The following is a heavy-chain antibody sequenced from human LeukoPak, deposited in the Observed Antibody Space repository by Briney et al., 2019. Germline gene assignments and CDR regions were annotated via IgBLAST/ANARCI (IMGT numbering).Heavy chain of an antibody. Sequence: PSENLSLSCTVAGGSISRENYAGNWIRPPAGKGLEWMGRIYTSGGTSYHPSLKTRVTISIDTSKNQFSLKLTSVTAADPAVYYCLLRRDGYTHFDSWGQATLVTVSS. CDR3: LLRRDGYTHFDS. CDR1: GGSISRENYA. J-gene: IGHJ4*02. CDR2: IYTSGGT. V-gene: IGHV4-61*02. D-gene: IGHD5-24*01.